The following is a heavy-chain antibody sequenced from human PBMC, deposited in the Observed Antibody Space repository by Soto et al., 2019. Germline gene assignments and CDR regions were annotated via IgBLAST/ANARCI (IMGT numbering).Heavy chain of an antibody. D-gene: IGHD3-16*01. V-gene: IGHV1-18*01. CDR2: ISAYNGNT. J-gene: IGHJ6*02. Sequence: ASVKVSCKASGYTFTSYGISWVRQAPGQGLEWMGWISAYNGNTNCAQKLQGRVTMTTDTSTSTAYMELRSLRSDDTAVYYCAGGVMKPHYYYGMDVWGQGTTVTVSS. CDR3: AGGVMKPHYYYGMDV. CDR1: GYTFTSYG.